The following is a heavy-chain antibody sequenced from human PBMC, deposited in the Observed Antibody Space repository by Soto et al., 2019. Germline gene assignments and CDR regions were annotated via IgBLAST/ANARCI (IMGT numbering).Heavy chain of an antibody. V-gene: IGHV1-46*01. CDR3: ARATTVTRTFDY. CDR1: GYTFTSYY. D-gene: IGHD4-17*01. Sequence: QVQLVQSGAEVKKPGASVKVSCKASGYTFTSYYMHWVRQAPGQGLEWMGIINPSGGSTSYAQKFQGRVTMTRDTSTSTVYMELSSLRYEDTAVYYCARATTVTRTFDYWGQGTLVTVSS. CDR2: INPSGGST. J-gene: IGHJ4*02.